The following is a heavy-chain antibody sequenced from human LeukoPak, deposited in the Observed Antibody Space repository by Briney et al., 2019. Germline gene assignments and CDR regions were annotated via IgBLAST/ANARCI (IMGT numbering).Heavy chain of an antibody. J-gene: IGHJ4*01. CDR1: GFTFSSYS. V-gene: IGHV3-21*01. CDR2: IRSSSSYI. Sequence: TGGSLRLSCAASGFTFSSYSMNWVRQAPGKGLEWVSSIRSSSSYIYYADSVKGRFTISRDNAKNSLYLQMNSLRAEDTAVYYCARDQAYYYDSSGYYHLDYWGQGTLVTVSS. CDR3: ARDQAYYYDSSGYYHLDY. D-gene: IGHD3-22*01.